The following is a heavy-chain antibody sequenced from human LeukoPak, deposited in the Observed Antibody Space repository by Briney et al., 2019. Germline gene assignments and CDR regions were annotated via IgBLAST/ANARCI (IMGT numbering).Heavy chain of an antibody. V-gene: IGHV3-30*02. D-gene: IGHD2-15*01. J-gene: IGHJ4*02. Sequence: GGSLRLSCAASGFTFSSYGMHWVRPAPGKGLEWVAFIRYDGSNKYYADSVKGRFTISRDNSKNTLYLQMNSLRAEDTAVYYCAKDLEYCSGGSCYGGLDYWGQGTLVTVSS. CDR2: IRYDGSNK. CDR1: GFTFSSYG. CDR3: AKDLEYCSGGSCYGGLDY.